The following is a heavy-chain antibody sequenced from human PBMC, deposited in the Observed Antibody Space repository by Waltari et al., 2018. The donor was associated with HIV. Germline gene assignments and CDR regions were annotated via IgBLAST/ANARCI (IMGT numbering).Heavy chain of an antibody. CDR3: SRGLHCTATSCLLYHGMDV. V-gene: IGHV1-8*01. CDR1: GSPFSTYD. J-gene: IGHJ6*02. D-gene: IGHD2-2*01. CDR2: MNPNSGNT. Sequence: VQLVQSGAEVKKPGASVTVSCKAAGSPFSTYDINWVRQATGQGLEWMGWMNPNSGNTGYAQKFQGRVNMTRNSSIRTAYMELSSLRSDDTAVYYCSRGLHCTATSCLLYHGMDVWGQGTAVSVSS.